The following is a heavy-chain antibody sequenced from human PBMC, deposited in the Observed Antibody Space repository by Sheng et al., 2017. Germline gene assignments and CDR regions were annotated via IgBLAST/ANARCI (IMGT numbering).Heavy chain of an antibody. J-gene: IGHJ4*02. CDR1: GFTVSSNY. V-gene: IGHV3-53*01. CDR2: IYSGGTT. CDR3: ARKADGSGYYYDY. Sequence: EVQLVESGGGLIQPGGSLRLSCAASGFTVSSNYMSWVRQAPGKGLEWVSVIYSGGTTYYADSVKGRFTISRDNSKNTLYLQMNSLRAEDSAVYYCARKADGSGYYYDYWGQGTLVTVSS. D-gene: IGHD3-22*01.